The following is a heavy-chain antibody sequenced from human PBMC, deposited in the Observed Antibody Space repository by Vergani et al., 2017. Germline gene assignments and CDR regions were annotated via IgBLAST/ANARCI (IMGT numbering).Heavy chain of an antibody. CDR3: ARNYCSGGSCYQGFDP. D-gene: IGHD2-15*01. CDR1: GGPISSYY. CDR2: NYYSGST. J-gene: IGHJ3*01. Sequence: QVQLQESGPGLVKPSETLSLTCTVSGGPISSYYWSWIRQPPGKGLEWIGYNYYSGSTNYNPSLKSRVTISVDRSKNQFSLKLSSVTAADTAVYYCARNYCSGGSCYQGFDPWGQGTMVIVSS. V-gene: IGHV4-59*01.